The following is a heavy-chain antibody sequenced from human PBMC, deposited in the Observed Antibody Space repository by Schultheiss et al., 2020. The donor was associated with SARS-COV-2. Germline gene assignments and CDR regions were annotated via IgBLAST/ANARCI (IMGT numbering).Heavy chain of an antibody. V-gene: IGHV4-31*03. Sequence: TLSLTCTVSGGSISSGGYYWSWIRQHPGKGLEWIGYIYYSGSTYYNPSLKSRVTISVDTSKNQFSLKLSSVTAADTAVYYCARVSYYDSSGYYSDYWGQGTLVTVSS. D-gene: IGHD3-22*01. J-gene: IGHJ4*02. CDR1: GGSISSGGYY. CDR3: ARVSYYDSSGYYSDY. CDR2: IYYSGST.